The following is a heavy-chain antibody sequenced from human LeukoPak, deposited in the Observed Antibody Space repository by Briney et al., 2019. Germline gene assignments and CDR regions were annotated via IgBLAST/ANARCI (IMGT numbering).Heavy chain of an antibody. CDR3: ARHEYCSSTSCYEDFDY. J-gene: IGHJ4*02. D-gene: IGHD2-2*01. CDR2: IYHSGST. V-gene: IGHV4-4*02. Sequence: SETLSLTCAVSGGSISSSNWWSWVRQPPGKGLEWIGEIYHSGSTNYNPSLKSRVTISVDKSKNQFSLKLSSVTAADTAVYYCARHEYCSSTSCYEDFDYWGQGTLVTVSS. CDR1: GGSISSSNW.